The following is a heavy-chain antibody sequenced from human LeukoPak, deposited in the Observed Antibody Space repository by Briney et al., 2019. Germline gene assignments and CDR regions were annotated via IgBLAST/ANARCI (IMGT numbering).Heavy chain of an antibody. CDR2: INHSGST. CDR1: GGSFSGYY. V-gene: IGHV4-34*01. D-gene: IGHD3-3*01. Sequence: SETLSLTCAVYGGSFSGYYWSWIRQPPGKGLEWIGEINHSGSTNYNPSLKSRVTISVDTSKNQFSLKLSSVTAADTAVYYCASLTIFGVVGGFDYWGQGTLVTVSS. CDR3: ASLTIFGVVGGFDY. J-gene: IGHJ4*02.